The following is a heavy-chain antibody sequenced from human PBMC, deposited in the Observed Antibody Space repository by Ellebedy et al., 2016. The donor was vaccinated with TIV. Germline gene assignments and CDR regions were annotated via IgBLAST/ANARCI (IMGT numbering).Heavy chain of an antibody. D-gene: IGHD5-24*01. CDR3: ARLAHGD. J-gene: IGHJ4*02. Sequence: MPSETLSLTCTVSGGSISSYYWSWIRQPPGKGLEWIGYIYYSGSTNYNPSLKSRVTISVDTSKNQFSLTLSSVTAADTAVYYCARLAHGDWGQGTLVTVSS. V-gene: IGHV4-59*08. CDR2: IYYSGST. CDR1: GGSISSYY.